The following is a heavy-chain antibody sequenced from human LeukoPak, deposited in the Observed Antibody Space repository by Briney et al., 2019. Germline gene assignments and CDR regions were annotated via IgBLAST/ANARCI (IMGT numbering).Heavy chain of an antibody. CDR1: GFTFSSYS. CDR2: IRSSSSYI. D-gene: IGHD5-12*01. V-gene: IGHV3-21*01. Sequence: GGSLRLSCAASGFTFSSYSMNWVRQAPGKGLEGVSSIRSSSSYIYYADSVKGRFTISRDNAKNSLYLEMNSLRDEDTAVYYCARALVYSGYDPYYFDYWGQGTLVTVSS. J-gene: IGHJ4*02. CDR3: ARALVYSGYDPYYFDY.